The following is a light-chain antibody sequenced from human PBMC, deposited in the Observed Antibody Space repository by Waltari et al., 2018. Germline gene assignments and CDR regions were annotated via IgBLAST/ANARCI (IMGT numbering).Light chain of an antibody. CDR2: GAS. J-gene: IGKJ4*01. Sequence: DLQMTQSPSSVSAFVGDRVTIPCRASQSISNWLAWYQQKPGKAPKLLIYGASDLHSGVPSRFSGSGAGTDFTLTISSLQAEDFATYYCQQVNSFPATFGGGTTVEIK. CDR3: QQVNSFPAT. V-gene: IGKV1-12*01. CDR1: QSISNW.